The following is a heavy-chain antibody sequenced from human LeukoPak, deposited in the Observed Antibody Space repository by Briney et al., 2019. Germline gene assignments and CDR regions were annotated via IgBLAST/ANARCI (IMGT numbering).Heavy chain of an antibody. CDR3: ARVSGRLERQSDLDY. CDR2: IWSDATNM. Sequence: GGSLRLSCAASGFIFTDYGFHWVRQAPGKGLEWVAAIWSDATNMFYANSVKGRFFIQRDDYQNTVYLEMSSLRADDTAVYYCARVSGRLERQSDLDYWGQGTLVIVSS. J-gene: IGHJ4*02. D-gene: IGHD1-1*01. CDR1: GFIFTDYG. V-gene: IGHV3-33*01.